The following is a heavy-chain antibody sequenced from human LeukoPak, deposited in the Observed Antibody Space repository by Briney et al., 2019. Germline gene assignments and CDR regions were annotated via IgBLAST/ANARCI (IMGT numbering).Heavy chain of an antibody. V-gene: IGHV3-7*03. J-gene: IGHJ4*02. CDR1: EFTFSSYW. CDR2: IKQDGSEK. Sequence: PGGSLRLSCAASEFTFSSYWMSWVRQAPGKGLEWVANIKQDGSEKYYVDSVKGRFTISRDNAKNSLYLQMNSLRVEDTAVYYCASRHFENWGQGTLVTVSS. CDR3: ASRHFEN.